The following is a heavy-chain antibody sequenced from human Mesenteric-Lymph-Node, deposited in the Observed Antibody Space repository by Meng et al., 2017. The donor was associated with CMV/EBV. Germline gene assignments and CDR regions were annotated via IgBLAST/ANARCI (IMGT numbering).Heavy chain of an antibody. V-gene: IGHV1-2*06. CDR2: INPNSGGT. CDR1: YTVTGYY. CDR3: ARVVPVQLEGGENWFDP. D-gene: IGHD1-1*01. Sequence: YTVTGYYMHGVRQAPGQGLEWMGRINPNSGGTNYAQKFQGRVTMTRDTSISTAYMELSRLRSDDTAVYYCARVVPVQLEGGENWFDPWGQGTLVTVSS. J-gene: IGHJ5*02.